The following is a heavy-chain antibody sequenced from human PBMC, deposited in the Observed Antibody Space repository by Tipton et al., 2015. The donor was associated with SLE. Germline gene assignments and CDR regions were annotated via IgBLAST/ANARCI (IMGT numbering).Heavy chain of an antibody. D-gene: IGHD2-15*01. CDR1: GGSISSSNW. Sequence: TLSLTCAVSGGSISSSNWWSWVRQPPGKGLEWIGEINHSGSTNCNPSLKSRVTISVDTSKNQFSLKLSSVTAADTAVYYCARGYCSGGSCSYWYFDLWGRGTLVTVSS. CDR2: INHSGST. V-gene: IGHV4-4*02. CDR3: ARGYCSGGSCSYWYFDL. J-gene: IGHJ2*01.